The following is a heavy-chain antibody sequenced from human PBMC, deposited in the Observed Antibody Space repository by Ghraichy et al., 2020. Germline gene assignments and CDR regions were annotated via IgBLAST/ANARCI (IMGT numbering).Heavy chain of an antibody. CDR2: INPNSGGT. J-gene: IGHJ4*02. V-gene: IGHV1-2*02. CDR1: GYTFTGYY. D-gene: IGHD2-2*01. Sequence: ASVKVSCKASGYTFTGYYMHWVRQAPGQGLEWMGWINPNSGGTNYAQKFQGRVTMTRDTSISTAYMELSRLRSDETAVYYCARDEVVPAAIFDYWGQGTLVTVSS. CDR3: ARDEVVPAAIFDY.